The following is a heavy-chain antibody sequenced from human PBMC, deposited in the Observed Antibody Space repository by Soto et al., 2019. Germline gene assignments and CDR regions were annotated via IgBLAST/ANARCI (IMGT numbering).Heavy chain of an antibody. J-gene: IGHJ6*02. D-gene: IGHD5-12*01. CDR1: GYTFTSYG. CDR2: IIPIFGTA. Sequence: SSVKVSCKASGYTFTSYGISWVRQAPGQGLEWMGGIIPIFGTANYAQKFQGRVTITADESTSTAYMELSSLRSEDTAVYYCARDNGLNSGYDWGPYYYYGMDVWGQGTTVTVSS. V-gene: IGHV1-69*13. CDR3: ARDNGLNSGYDWGPYYYYGMDV.